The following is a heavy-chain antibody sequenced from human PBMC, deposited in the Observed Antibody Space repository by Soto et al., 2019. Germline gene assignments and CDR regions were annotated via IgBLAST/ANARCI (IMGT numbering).Heavy chain of an antibody. CDR3: ASHYDWNLNQDGMDV. D-gene: IGHD1-1*01. J-gene: IGHJ6*02. V-gene: IGHV5-10-1*01. CDR1: GYSFTSYW. CDR2: IDPSDSYT. Sequence: GESLKISCKGSGYSFTSYWISLVRQMPWKGLEWMGRIDPSDSYTNYSPSFQGHVTISADKSISTAYLQWSSLKASDTATYYCASHYDWNLNQDGMDVWGQGTTVTVSS.